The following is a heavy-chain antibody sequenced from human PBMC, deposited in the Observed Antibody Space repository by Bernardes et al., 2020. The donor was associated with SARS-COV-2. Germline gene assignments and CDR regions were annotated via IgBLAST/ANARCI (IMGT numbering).Heavy chain of an antibody. D-gene: IGHD5-12*01. Sequence: SLRLSCAASGFTFSSYAMHWVRQAPGKGLEWVAVISYDGSNKYYADSVKGRFTISRDNSKNTLYLQMNSLRAEDTAVYYCARGSRDIVATIYGDPNYYYYGMDVWGQGTTVTVSS. J-gene: IGHJ6*02. CDR3: ARGSRDIVATIYGDPNYYYYGMDV. CDR1: GFTFSSYA. CDR2: ISYDGSNK. V-gene: IGHV3-30*01.